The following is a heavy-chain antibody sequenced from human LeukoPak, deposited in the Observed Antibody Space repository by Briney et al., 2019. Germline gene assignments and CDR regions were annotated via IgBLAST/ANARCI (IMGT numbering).Heavy chain of an antibody. V-gene: IGHV5-10-1*01. CDR1: GYSFTSYW. CDR2: IDPCDSYT. Sequence: GESLRISCKGSGYSFTSYWFSGVRQMPGKGLEWMGRIDPCDSYTNYSPSFQGHVPISADKSISTAYLQWSSLKASDTAMYYCARHLVVVAAMSAFDIWGQGTMVTVSS. D-gene: IGHD2-15*01. J-gene: IGHJ3*02. CDR3: ARHLVVVAAMSAFDI.